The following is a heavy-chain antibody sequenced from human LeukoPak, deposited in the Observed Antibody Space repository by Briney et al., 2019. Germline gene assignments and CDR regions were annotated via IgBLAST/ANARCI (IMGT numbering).Heavy chain of an antibody. Sequence: PGGSLRLSCAASGFTFSSYWMSWVRQAPGKGLEWVANIKQDGSEKYYVDSVKGRFTISRDNAKNSLYLQMNSLRAGDTAVYYCARELRTAAGYDAYDLWGQGTMVTVSS. CDR2: IKQDGSEK. CDR3: ARELRTAAGYDAYDL. D-gene: IGHD6-25*01. J-gene: IGHJ3*01. V-gene: IGHV3-7*01. CDR1: GFTFSSYW.